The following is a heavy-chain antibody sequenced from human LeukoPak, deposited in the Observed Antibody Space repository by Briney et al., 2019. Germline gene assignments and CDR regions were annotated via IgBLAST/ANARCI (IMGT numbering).Heavy chain of an antibody. CDR1: GYTFTGYY. CDR2: INPNSGGT. V-gene: IGHV1-2*02. CDR3: ARDVQQLANYYYYGLDA. D-gene: IGHD6-13*01. Sequence: ASVKVSCTASGYTFTGYYMHWVRQAPGQGLEWMGWINPNSGGTNYAQKFQGRVTMTRDTSISTAYMELNRLRSDDTAVYYCARDVQQLANYYYYGLDAWGQGTTVTVSS. J-gene: IGHJ6*02.